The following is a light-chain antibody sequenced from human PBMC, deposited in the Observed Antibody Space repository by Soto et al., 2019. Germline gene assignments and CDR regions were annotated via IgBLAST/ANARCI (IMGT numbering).Light chain of an antibody. J-gene: IGKJ2*01. V-gene: IGKV3-20*01. Sequence: EIVLTQSPGTLSLSPGERATLSCRASQSVSSSYLAWYQQKPGQAPRLLIYGASSRATGIPDRFRGSGSGTDFTLTISRLEPDDFAVYYCQQYGSSPPMYTFGQGTKLEIK. CDR1: QSVSSSY. CDR3: QQYGSSPPMYT. CDR2: GAS.